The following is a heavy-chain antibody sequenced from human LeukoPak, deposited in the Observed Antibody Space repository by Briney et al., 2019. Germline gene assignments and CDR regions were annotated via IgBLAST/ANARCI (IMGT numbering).Heavy chain of an antibody. CDR2: IYYSGST. Sequence: PSETLSLTCTVSGGSISIYYWSWIRQPPGKGLEWIGYIYYSGSTNYNPSLKSRVTISVDTSKNQFSLKLSSVTAADTAVYYCARGNDYVWGSYRTYYMDVWGKGTTVTVSS. J-gene: IGHJ6*03. CDR3: ARGNDYVWGSYRTYYMDV. CDR1: GGSISIYY. D-gene: IGHD3-16*02. V-gene: IGHV4-59*01.